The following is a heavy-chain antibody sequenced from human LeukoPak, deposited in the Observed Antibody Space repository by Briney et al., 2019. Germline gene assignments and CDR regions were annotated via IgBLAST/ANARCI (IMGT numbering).Heavy chain of an antibody. V-gene: IGHV3-23*01. D-gene: IGHD1-26*01. CDR3: AKAVGNAFDI. CDR1: GFIFSSCA. Sequence: GGSLRLSCAASGFIFSSCAMSWVRQAPGKGLEWVSAISDSGGSTYYADSVKGRFTISRDSSRNTLYLQMNSLRAEDTAVYYCAKAVGNAFDIWGQGTMVTVSS. J-gene: IGHJ3*02. CDR2: ISDSGGST.